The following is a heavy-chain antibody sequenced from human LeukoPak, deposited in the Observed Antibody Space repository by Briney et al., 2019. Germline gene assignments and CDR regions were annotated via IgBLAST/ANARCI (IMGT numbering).Heavy chain of an antibody. CDR3: AGGPQYSGSYGD. Sequence: GGSLRLSCVVSGYSFSDYEMAWVRQAPGMGLEWISYISNSGDIRRYADAVKGRFAISRDNAKNSVSLQMNSLRADDTGLYFCAGGPQYSGSYGDWGQGTLVTVSS. CDR2: ISNSGDIR. CDR1: GYSFSDYE. V-gene: IGHV3-48*03. D-gene: IGHD1-26*01. J-gene: IGHJ4*02.